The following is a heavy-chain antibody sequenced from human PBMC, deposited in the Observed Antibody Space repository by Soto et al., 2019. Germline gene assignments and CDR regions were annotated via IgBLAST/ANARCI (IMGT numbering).Heavy chain of an antibody. D-gene: IGHD2-21*01. CDR2: ISYDGSNK. CDR1: GFTFSSYG. CDR3: AKGLLIPTIDY. Sequence: LRLSCAASGFTFSSYGMHWVRQAPGKGLEWVAVISYDGSNKYYADSVKGRFTISRDNSKNTLYLQMNSLRAEDTAVYYCAKGLLIPTIDYWGQGTLVTVSS. J-gene: IGHJ4*02. V-gene: IGHV3-30*18.